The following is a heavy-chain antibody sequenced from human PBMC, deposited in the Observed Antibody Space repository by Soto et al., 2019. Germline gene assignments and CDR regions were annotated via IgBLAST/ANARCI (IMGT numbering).Heavy chain of an antibody. J-gene: IGHJ4*02. Sequence: QVQLVQSGAEVKKPGASVKVSCNASGYTFGCCDINWVRQAPGQGLEWLGWVNTNSGNTGSAQRFQGRATMTRDTSISTAYMELSTLRSDDTAVYYCARVYGDVTHWGQGTLVTVSS. CDR3: ARVYGDVTH. D-gene: IGHD4-17*01. CDR1: GYTFGCCD. V-gene: IGHV1-8*01. CDR2: VNTNSGNT.